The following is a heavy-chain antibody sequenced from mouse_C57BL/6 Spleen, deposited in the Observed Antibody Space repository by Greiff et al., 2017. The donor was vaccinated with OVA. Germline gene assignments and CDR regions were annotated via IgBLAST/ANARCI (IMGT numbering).Heavy chain of an antibody. CDR3: ARGDYYGSSFRSYWYFDV. V-gene: IGHV1-53*01. D-gene: IGHD1-1*01. J-gene: IGHJ1*03. CDR1: GYTFTSYW. Sequence: VQLQQPGTELVKPGASVKLSCKASGYTFTSYWMHWVKQRPGQGLEWIGNINPSNGGTNYNEKFKSKATLTVDKSSSTAYMQLSSLTSEDSAVYYCARGDYYGSSFRSYWYFDVWGTGTTVTVSS. CDR2: INPSNGGT.